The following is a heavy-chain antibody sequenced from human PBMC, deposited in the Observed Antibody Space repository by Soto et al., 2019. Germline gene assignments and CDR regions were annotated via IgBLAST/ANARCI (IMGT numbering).Heavy chain of an antibody. Sequence: PGESLKISCAASGFTFSSYSMNWVRQAPGKGLEWVSSISSSSSYIYYADSVKGRFTISRDNAKNSLYLQMNSLRAEDTAVYYCARVDEYYYYYYYMDVWGKGTTVTVSS. D-gene: IGHD3-9*01. J-gene: IGHJ6*03. CDR1: GFTFSSYS. CDR2: ISSSSSYI. CDR3: ARVDEYYYYYYYMDV. V-gene: IGHV3-21*01.